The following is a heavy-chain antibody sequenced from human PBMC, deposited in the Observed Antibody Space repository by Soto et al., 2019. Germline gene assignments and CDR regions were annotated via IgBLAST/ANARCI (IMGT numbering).Heavy chain of an antibody. D-gene: IGHD2-15*01. V-gene: IGHV3-30*04. CDR3: AREGYCSAGRCYRGQSSAVFEF. CDR2: ISDDGRNK. Sequence: GGSLRLSCVVSGFIFSTFDMHWVRQAPGKGLEWVAFISDDGRNKYYAESVKGRFTISRDNSKNTLYLQMNSLRAEDTAIYYCAREGYCSAGRCYRGQSSAVFEFWGQGS. CDR1: GFIFSTFD. J-gene: IGHJ4*02.